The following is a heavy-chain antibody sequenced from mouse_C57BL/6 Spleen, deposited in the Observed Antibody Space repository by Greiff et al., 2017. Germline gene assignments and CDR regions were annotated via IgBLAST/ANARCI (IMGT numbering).Heavy chain of an antibody. D-gene: IGHD1-1*01. CDR1: GYSFTDYN. CDR2: INPNYGTT. Sequence: EVKVVESGPELVKPGASVKISCKASGYSFTDYNMNWVKQSNGQSLEWIGVINPNYGTTSYNQKFKGKATLTVDQASSTAYMQLNSLTSEDSAVYYCARVAYYYGSSYVDYWGQGTTLTVSS. V-gene: IGHV1-39*01. J-gene: IGHJ2*01. CDR3: ARVAYYYGSSYVDY.